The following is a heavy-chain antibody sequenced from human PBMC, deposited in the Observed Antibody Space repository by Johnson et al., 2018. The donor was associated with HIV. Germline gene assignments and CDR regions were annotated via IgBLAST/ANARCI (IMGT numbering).Heavy chain of an antibody. CDR3: ATEYGSGSYYTYAFDI. V-gene: IGHV3-66*01. CDR1: GFTFSSYA. Sequence: VQLVESGGGVVQPGRSLRLSCAASGFTFSSYAMTWVRQAPGKGLEWVSVIYSGGSTYYADSVKGRFTISRDNSKNTLYLQMNSLRAEDTAVYYCATEYGSGSYYTYAFDIWGQGTMVTVSS. CDR2: IYSGGST. J-gene: IGHJ3*02. D-gene: IGHD3-10*01.